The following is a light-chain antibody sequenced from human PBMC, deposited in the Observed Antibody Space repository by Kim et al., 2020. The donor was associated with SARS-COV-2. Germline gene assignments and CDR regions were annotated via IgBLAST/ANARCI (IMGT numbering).Light chain of an antibody. CDR1: HSLVYKDGNTY. Sequence: DIVMTQSPLSLPVTLGQPASISCRSSHSLVYKDGNTYLNWFQQRPGQSPGRVIYKVSNRDSGVPDRFSGSGSGTDFTLKISRVEAEDIGIYYCMQGTSWPYTFGQGTKLEI. CDR2: KVS. V-gene: IGKV2-30*01. CDR3: MQGTSWPYT. J-gene: IGKJ2*01.